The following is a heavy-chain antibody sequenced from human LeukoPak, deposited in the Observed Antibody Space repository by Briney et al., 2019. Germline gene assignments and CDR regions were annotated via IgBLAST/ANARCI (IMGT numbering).Heavy chain of an antibody. CDR3: ARGYSYGYGFDP. CDR1: GGSVSRGNDY. J-gene: IGHJ5*02. Sequence: SETLSLTCTVSGGSVSRGNDYWSWIRQPAGKGLEWIGRIYTSGSTNYNPSLKSRVTISIDTSKNQFSLKLKSVTAADTAVYYCARGYSYGYGFDPWGQGTLVTVS. V-gene: IGHV4-61*02. D-gene: IGHD5-18*01. CDR2: IYTSGST.